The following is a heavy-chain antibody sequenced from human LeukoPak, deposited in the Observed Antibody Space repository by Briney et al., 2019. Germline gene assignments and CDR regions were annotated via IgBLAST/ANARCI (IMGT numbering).Heavy chain of an antibody. V-gene: IGHV4-59*01. CDR3: ARTRRGYTYGFPSRELLKAFDI. CDR2: ISYSGST. Sequence: SETLSLTCAVSGDSISSYYWSWIRQPPGKGLEWIGYISYSGSTKYNPSLKSRVIISLDTSKKQFSLKLSSVTAADTAVYSCARTRRGYTYGFPSRELLKAFDIWGQGTMVTVSS. CDR1: GDSISSYY. J-gene: IGHJ3*02. D-gene: IGHD5-18*01.